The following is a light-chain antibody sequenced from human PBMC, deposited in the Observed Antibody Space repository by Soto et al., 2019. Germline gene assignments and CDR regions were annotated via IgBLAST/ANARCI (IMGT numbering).Light chain of an antibody. CDR1: SSNVGAYNY. CDR3: CSYAGNSLWV. CDR2: DVS. V-gene: IGLV2-11*01. J-gene: IGLJ3*02. Sequence: QSVPTQPRSVSGSPGQSVTISCTGTSSNVGAYNYVSWYQQYPGKGPRLMIYDVSKWPSGVPDRFSGSKSGNTASLTISGLQAEDEADYYCCSYAGNSLWVFGGGTKLTVL.